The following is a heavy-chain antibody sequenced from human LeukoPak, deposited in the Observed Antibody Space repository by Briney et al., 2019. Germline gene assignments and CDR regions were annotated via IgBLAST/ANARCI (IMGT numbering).Heavy chain of an antibody. J-gene: IGHJ6*03. CDR2: INHSGST. V-gene: IGHV4-30-2*01. CDR1: GGSISSGGYY. Sequence: SQTLSLTCTVSGGSISSGGYYWSWIRQPPGKGLEWIGEINHSGSTNYNPSLKSRVTISVDTSKNQFSLKLSSVTAADTAVYYCARRFGYSSSLYYYYYYMDVWGKGTTVTVSS. D-gene: IGHD6-6*01. CDR3: ARRFGYSSSLYYYYYYMDV.